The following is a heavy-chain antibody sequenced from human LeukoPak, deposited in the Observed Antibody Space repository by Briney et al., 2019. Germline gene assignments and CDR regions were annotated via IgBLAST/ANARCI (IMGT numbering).Heavy chain of an antibody. Sequence: GGSLRLSCEASGFTFSSYTMNWVRQAPGKGLEWVSSISTSSIYIYYSDSVKGRFTISRDNARNSLYLQMNSLRAEDTAVYYCAELGITMIGGVWGKGTTVTISS. CDR3: AELGITMIGGV. D-gene: IGHD3-10*02. V-gene: IGHV3-21*06. CDR2: ISTSSIYI. CDR1: GFTFSSYT. J-gene: IGHJ6*04.